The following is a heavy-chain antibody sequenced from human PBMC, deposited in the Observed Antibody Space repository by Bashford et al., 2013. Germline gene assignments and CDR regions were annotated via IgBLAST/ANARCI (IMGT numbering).Heavy chain of an antibody. CDR3: ARDAGYDAFDI. CDR2: MNPNSGNT. Sequence: ASVKVSCKASGYTFTSYDINWVRQATGQGLEWMGWMNPNSGNTGYAQKFQGRVTMTRNTSISTAYMELSSLRSEDTAVYYCARDAGYDAFDIWGQRDNGHRLL. J-gene: IGHJ3*02. D-gene: IGHD2-8*01. V-gene: IGHV1-8*01. CDR1: GYTFTSYD.